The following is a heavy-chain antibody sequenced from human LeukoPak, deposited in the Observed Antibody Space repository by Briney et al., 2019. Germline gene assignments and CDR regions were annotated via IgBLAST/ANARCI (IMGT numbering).Heavy chain of an antibody. J-gene: IGHJ5*01. V-gene: IGHV1-18*01. CDR3: ARDRRDWFDS. Sequence: GASVKVSCKASGYTFVSLGITWVRQAPGQGLEWMGWVSANRVTMTTDTSTNTAYLEVRSLRSDDTAVYYCARDRRDWFDSWGQGTLVTVSS. CDR2: VSA. CDR1: GYTFVSLG.